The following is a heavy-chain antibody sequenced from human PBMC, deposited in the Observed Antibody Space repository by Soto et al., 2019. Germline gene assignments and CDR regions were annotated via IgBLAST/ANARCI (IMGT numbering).Heavy chain of an antibody. D-gene: IGHD6-13*01. CDR1: GGTFSNYA. Sequence: SVKVSCKASGGTFSNYAISWVRQAPGQGLEWMGGIIPIFGTANYAQKFQGRVTITADESTSTAYMELSSLRSEDTAVYYCARDLIGARASVRAAAGPFDYWGKGTLITVSS. J-gene: IGHJ4*02. CDR3: ARDLIGARASVRAAAGPFDY. V-gene: IGHV1-69*13. CDR2: IIPIFGTA.